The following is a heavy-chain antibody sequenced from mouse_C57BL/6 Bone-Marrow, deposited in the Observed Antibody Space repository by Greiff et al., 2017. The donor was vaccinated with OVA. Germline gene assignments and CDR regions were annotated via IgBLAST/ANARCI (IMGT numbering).Heavy chain of an antibody. V-gene: IGHV1-26*01. CDR3: ARRTAQATDYFDY. J-gene: IGHJ2*01. CDR2: INPNNGGT. CDR1: GYTFTDYY. Sequence: EDQLQQSGPELVKPGASVKISCKASGYTFTDYYMNWVKQSHGKSLEWIGDINPNNGGTSYNQKFKGKATLTVDKSSSTAYMELRSLTSEDSAVYYCARRTAQATDYFDYWGQGTTLTVSS. D-gene: IGHD3-2*02.